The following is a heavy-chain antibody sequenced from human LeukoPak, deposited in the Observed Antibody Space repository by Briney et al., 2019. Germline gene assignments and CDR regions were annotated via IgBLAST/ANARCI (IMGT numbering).Heavy chain of an antibody. CDR2: IYYSGST. CDR1: GGSISSYY. CDR3: ARHKPQSNTSYYYYYYMDV. Sequence: SETLSLTCTVSGGSISSYYWSWIRQPPGKGLEWIGYIYYSGSTNYNPSLKSRVTISVDTSKNQFSLKLSSVTAADTAVYYCARHKPQSNTSYYYYYYMDVWGKGTTVTVSS. J-gene: IGHJ6*03. D-gene: IGHD2-2*01. V-gene: IGHV4-59*08.